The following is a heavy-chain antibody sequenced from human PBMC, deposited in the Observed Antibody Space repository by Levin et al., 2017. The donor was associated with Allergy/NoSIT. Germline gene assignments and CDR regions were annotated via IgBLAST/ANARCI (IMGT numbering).Heavy chain of an antibody. V-gene: IGHV3-64*01. D-gene: IGHD3-22*01. CDR1: GFTFSSYA. CDR2: ISSNGGST. Sequence: SGGSLRLSCAASGFTFSSYAMHWVRQAPGKGLEYVSAISSNGGSTYYANSVKGRFTISRDNSKNTLYLQMGSLRAEDMAVYYCARLDSSGPWRVYWGQGTLVTVSS. CDR3: ARLDSSGPWRVY. J-gene: IGHJ4*02.